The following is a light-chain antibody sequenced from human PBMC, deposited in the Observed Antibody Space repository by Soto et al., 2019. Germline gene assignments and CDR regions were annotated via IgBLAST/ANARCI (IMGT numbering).Light chain of an antibody. CDR2: GVS. CDR3: QQYGDSLYT. J-gene: IGKJ2*01. CDR1: QSVFSSY. V-gene: IGKV3-20*01. Sequence: EIVLTQSPGTLSSSPGERATLSCRASQSVFSSYLAWYQQKPGQAPRLLIYGVSNRATGTPDRFRGSGSGTDFTLTISRLEPEDFAVYYCQQYGDSLYTFGQGTNLEIK.